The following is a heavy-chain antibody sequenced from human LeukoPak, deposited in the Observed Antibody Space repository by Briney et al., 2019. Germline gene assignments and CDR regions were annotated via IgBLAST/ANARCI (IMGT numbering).Heavy chain of an antibody. CDR3: AKGGELYDYVWGSYRRPRFDY. J-gene: IGHJ4*02. CDR2: ISGSGGST. CDR1: GFTFSNYS. V-gene: IGHV3-23*01. D-gene: IGHD3-16*02. Sequence: GGSLRLPCAASGFTFSNYSMNWVRHAPGKGLEWVSAISGSGGSTYYADSVKGRFTISRDNSKNTLYLQMNSLRAEDTAVYYCAKGGELYDYVWGSYRRPRFDYWGQGTLVTVSS.